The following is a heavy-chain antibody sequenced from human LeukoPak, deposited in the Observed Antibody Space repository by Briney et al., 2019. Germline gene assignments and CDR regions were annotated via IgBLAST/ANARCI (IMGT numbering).Heavy chain of an antibody. CDR1: GFTFSNYG. CDR2: ISGSGGTT. V-gene: IGHV3-23*01. Sequence: GGSLRLSCAASGFTFSNYGMSWVRQAPGKGLEWVSAISGSGGTTYYADSVKGRFTISRDNSENTLYLQMNSLRAEDTAVYYCAKRDRTVTHAFDIWGQGTMVTVSS. J-gene: IGHJ3*02. CDR3: AKRDRTVTHAFDI. D-gene: IGHD4-17*01.